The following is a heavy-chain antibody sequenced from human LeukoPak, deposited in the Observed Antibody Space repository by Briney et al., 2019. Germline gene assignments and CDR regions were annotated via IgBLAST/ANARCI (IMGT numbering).Heavy chain of an antibody. CDR2: ISGSGANT. D-gene: IGHD4-17*01. V-gene: IGHV3-23*01. CDR1: GFTFSDYS. J-gene: IGHJ3*02. CDR3: AKQYGDYAGEAFDI. Sequence: GSLRLSCAASGFTFSDYSMSWVRQAPGKGLEWVSTISGSGANTHYADSVKGRFTISRDNSKNTVFLQMNSLRAGDTAVYYCAKQYGDYAGEAFDIWGQGTMVTVSS.